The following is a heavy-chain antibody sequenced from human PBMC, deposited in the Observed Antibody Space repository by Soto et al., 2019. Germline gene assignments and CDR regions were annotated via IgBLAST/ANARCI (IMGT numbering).Heavy chain of an antibody. CDR3: ARGRPTYYYYGLDV. CDR2: ISSSGSFT. Sequence: QVQLVESGGGLVRPGGPLRLSCAASGFTFSDHYMSWIRQVPGKGLEWISYISSSGSFTNYAASVKGRFTISRDNGKKSLYLQMNNLTADDTALYYCARGRPTYYYYGLDVWGQGTTVTVS. J-gene: IGHJ6*02. CDR1: GFTFSDHY. D-gene: IGHD3-10*01. V-gene: IGHV3-11*06.